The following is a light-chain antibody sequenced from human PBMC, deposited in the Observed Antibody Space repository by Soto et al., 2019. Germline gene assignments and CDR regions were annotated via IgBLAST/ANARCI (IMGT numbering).Light chain of an antibody. CDR1: SSNIKNNY. J-gene: IGLJ2*01. V-gene: IGLV1-51*01. CDR3: SSFTSQSSLI. CDR2: DNN. Sequence: QSALTQPPSVSAAPGQKVTISCSGSSSNIKNNYVSWYQQLPGTAPKVLIYDNNKRPSGIPDRFSGSKSGTSATLGITGLQTGDEADYYCSSFTSQSSLIFGGGTKVTVL.